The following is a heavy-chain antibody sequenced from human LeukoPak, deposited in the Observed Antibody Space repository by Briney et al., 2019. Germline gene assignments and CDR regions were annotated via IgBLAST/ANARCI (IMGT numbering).Heavy chain of an antibody. CDR1: GFTFSSYA. CDR2: ISGSGGST. CDR3: AKSLWSGYYGDY. J-gene: IGHJ4*02. D-gene: IGHD3-3*01. V-gene: IGHV3-23*01. Sequence: GGSLRLSCAASGFTFSSYAMSWVRQAPGKGLEWVSAISGSGGSTYYADSVKGRFTISRDNSKNTLYLQMNSLRAEDTAAYYCAKSLWSGYYGDYWGQGTLVIVSS.